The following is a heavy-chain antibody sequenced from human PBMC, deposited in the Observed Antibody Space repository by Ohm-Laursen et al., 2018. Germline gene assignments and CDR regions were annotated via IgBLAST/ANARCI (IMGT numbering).Heavy chain of an antibody. J-gene: IGHJ1*01. CDR1: GGSISNYY. CDR2: IYNGGRT. D-gene: IGHD2-21*02. Sequence: SDTLSLTCIVSGGSISNYYWSWIRQAPERGLEWIGYIYNGGRTKYSPSLESRVTISVDTSKNQFSLKLNSVTAADTAVYYCARSELVETATRNFQSWGQGTLVTVSS. V-gene: IGHV4-59*07. CDR3: ARSELVETATRNFQS.